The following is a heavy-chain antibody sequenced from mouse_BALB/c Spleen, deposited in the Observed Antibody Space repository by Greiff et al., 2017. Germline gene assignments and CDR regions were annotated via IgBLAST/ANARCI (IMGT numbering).Heavy chain of an antibody. CDR2: INPSNGGT. CDR1: GYTFTSYY. V-gene: IGHV1S81*02. CDR3: TRGGDYDPYAMDY. D-gene: IGHD2-4*01. J-gene: IGHJ4*01. Sequence: VKLMESGAELVKPGASVKLSCKASGYTFTSYYMYWVKQRPGQGLEWIGEINPSNGGTNFNEKFKSKATLTVDKSSSTAYMQLSSLTSEDSAVYYCTRGGDYDPYAMDYWGQGTSVTVSS.